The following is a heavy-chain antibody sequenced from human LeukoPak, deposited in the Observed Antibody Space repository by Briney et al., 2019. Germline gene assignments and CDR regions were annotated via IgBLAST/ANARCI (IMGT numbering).Heavy chain of an antibody. Sequence: GGSLRLSCEASGFTFRDYWMTWVRQAPGKGLEWVANVKQDGTEKFYVDSVKGRFSISRDNGKNSLYLQMNSLRVEDTAIYYCARAGGTSWADYWGQGTLVTVSS. CDR3: ARAGGTSWADY. V-gene: IGHV3-7*01. D-gene: IGHD6-13*01. CDR1: GFTFRDYW. CDR2: VKQDGTEK. J-gene: IGHJ4*02.